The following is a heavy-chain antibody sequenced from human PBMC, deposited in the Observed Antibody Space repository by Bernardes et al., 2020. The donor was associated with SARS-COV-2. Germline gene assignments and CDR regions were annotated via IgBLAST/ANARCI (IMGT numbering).Heavy chain of an antibody. CDR3: ARVGSGSRFLEWLSRPYYFDY. CDR2: INHSGST. V-gene: IGHV4-34*01. D-gene: IGHD3-3*01. CDR1: GGSFSGYY. J-gene: IGHJ4*02. Sequence: SETLSLTCAVYGGSFSGYYWSWIRQPPGKGLEWIGEINHSGSTNYNPSLKSRVTISVDTSKNQFSLKLSSVTAADTAVYYCARVGSGSRFLEWLSRPYYFDYWGQGTLVTVSS.